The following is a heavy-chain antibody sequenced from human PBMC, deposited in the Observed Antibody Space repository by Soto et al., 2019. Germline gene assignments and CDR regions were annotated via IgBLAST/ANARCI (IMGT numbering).Heavy chain of an antibody. Sequence: SGTLSLTCTVSGGSISSYYWSWIRQPPGKGLEWIGYIYYSGSTNYNPSLKSRVTISVDTSKNQFSLKLSSVTAADTAVYYCARLLRFLEWGGKENYSYYMDVWGKGTTVTVSS. CDR1: GGSISSYY. CDR3: ARLLRFLEWGGKENYSYYMDV. D-gene: IGHD3-3*01. V-gene: IGHV4-59*08. CDR2: IYYSGST. J-gene: IGHJ6*03.